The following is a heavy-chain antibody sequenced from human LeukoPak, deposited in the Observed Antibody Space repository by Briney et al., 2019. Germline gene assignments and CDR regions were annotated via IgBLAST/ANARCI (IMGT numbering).Heavy chain of an antibody. CDR3: ARDPTAASTYYFDY. V-gene: IGHV3-21*01. D-gene: IGHD2-2*01. J-gene: IGHJ4*02. CDR1: GFTFSSYS. CDR2: ISSSSYI. Sequence: GGSLRLSCAASGFTFSSYSMNWVRQAPGKGLEWVSSISSSSYIYYADSVKGRFTISRDNAKNSLYLQMNSLRAEDTAVYYCARDPTAASTYYFDYWGQGTLVTVSS.